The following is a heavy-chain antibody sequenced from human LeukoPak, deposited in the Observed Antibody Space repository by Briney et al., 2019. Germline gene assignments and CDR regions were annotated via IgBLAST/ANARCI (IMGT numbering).Heavy chain of an antibody. V-gene: IGHV1-69*06. CDR1: GGTFSSYA. D-gene: IGHD3-10*01. CDR2: IIPIFGTA. CDR3: ARAPFYGSGSYYTRTYYYYMDV. J-gene: IGHJ6*03. Sequence: ASVKVSCKASGGTFSSYAISWVRQAPGQGLEWMGGIIPIFGTANYAQKFQGRVTITADKSTSTAYMELSSLRSEDTAVYYCARAPFYGSGSYYTRTYYYYMDVWGKGTTVTVSS.